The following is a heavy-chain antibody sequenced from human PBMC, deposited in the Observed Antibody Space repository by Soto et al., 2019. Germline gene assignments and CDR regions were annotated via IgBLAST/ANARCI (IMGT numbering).Heavy chain of an antibody. CDR2: INHSGST. Sequence: SETLSLTCAVYGGSFSGYYWSWIRQPPGKGLEWIGEINHSGSTNYNPSLKSRVTISVDTSKNQFSLKLSSVTAADTAVYYCARAYPGRVAAGTCFLYWGQGTLVTVSS. V-gene: IGHV4-34*01. CDR1: GGSFSGYY. D-gene: IGHD6-13*01. J-gene: IGHJ4*02. CDR3: ARAYPGRVAAGTCFLY.